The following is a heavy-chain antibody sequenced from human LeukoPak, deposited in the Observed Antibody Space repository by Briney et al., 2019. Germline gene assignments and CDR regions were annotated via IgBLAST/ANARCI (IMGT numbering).Heavy chain of an antibody. CDR2: IYYSGTT. V-gene: IGHV4-39*01. D-gene: IGHD3-22*01. Sequence: PSETLSLTCAVSGGSSSSSNYYWDWIRQPPGKGLEWIGSIYYSGTTYYNPSLKSRVTVSIDTSKKQFSLKVSSVTAADTAVYYCARHPDFYDSSGYYSPNWHFDLWGRGTLVTVSS. CDR3: ARHPDFYDSSGYYSPNWHFDL. CDR1: GGSSSSSNYY. J-gene: IGHJ2*01.